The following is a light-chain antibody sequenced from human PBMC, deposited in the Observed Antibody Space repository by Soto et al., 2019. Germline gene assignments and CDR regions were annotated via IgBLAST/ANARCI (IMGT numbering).Light chain of an antibody. CDR3: QQYGSSPPLT. CDR2: GAS. Sequence: EIVLTQSPGTLSLSPGERATLSCRASQSVSSSFLAWYQQKPGQAPRILIYGASTRATGIPDRFSGSGSGTDFTLTISRLEPEDFAVYYCQQYGSSPPLTFGGGTKLEIK. J-gene: IGKJ4*01. V-gene: IGKV3-20*01. CDR1: QSVSSSF.